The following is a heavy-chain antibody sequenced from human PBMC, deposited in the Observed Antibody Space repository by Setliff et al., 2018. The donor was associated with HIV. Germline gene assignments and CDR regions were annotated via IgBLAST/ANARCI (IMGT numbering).Heavy chain of an antibody. CDR2: ISGSGGST. J-gene: IGHJ5*02. V-gene: IGHV3-23*01. D-gene: IGHD3-3*01. CDR1: GFTFSNYA. CDR3: VKGDNFWTGYSTYFEFDP. Sequence: GGSLRLSCAASGFTFSNYAMSWVRQAPGKGLEWVSAISGSGGSTYYADSVKGRFSISRDNSKNTLYLQMNSLRAEDTAVYFCVKGDNFWTGYSTYFEFDPWGQGTLVTVSS.